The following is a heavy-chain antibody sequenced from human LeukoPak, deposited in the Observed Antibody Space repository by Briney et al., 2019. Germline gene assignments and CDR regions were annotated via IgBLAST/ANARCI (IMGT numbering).Heavy chain of an antibody. CDR1: GYTFTSYG. D-gene: IGHD3-10*01. Sequence: ASVKVSCKASGYTFTSYGISWVRQAPGQGLEWMGWISAYNGNTNYAQKFQGRVTMTRDTSISTAYMELSRLRSDDTAVYYCARDLGAYGSGSYFGVNWFDPWGQGTLVTVSS. CDR2: ISAYNGNT. J-gene: IGHJ5*02. CDR3: ARDLGAYGSGSYFGVNWFDP. V-gene: IGHV1-18*01.